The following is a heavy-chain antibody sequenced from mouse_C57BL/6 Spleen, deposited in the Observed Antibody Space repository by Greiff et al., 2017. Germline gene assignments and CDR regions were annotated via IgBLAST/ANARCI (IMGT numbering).Heavy chain of an antibody. CDR2: IDPSDSYT. CDR3: ARSGTAQATMDD. CDR1: GYTFTSYW. V-gene: IGHV1-69*01. J-gene: IGHJ4*01. Sequence: QVQLQQPGAELVMPGASVKLSCKASGYTFTSYWMHWVKQRPGQGLEWIGEIDPSDSYTNYNQKFKGKSTLTVDKSSSTAYMQLSSLTSEDSAVYYCARSGTAQATMDDWGQGTSVTVSS. D-gene: IGHD3-2*02.